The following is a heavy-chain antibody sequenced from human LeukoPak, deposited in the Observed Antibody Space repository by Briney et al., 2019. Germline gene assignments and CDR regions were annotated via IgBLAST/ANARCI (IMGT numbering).Heavy chain of an antibody. CDR3: AGGSYPGAFDI. CDR2: IHYSGST. D-gene: IGHD1-26*01. CDR1: GGSISSYY. V-gene: IGHV4-59*01. Sequence: SETLSLICTVSGGSISSYYWSWIRQPPGKGLEWIGYIHYSGSTNYNPSLKSRVTISVDTSKNQFSLKLSSVTAADTAVYYCAGGSYPGAFDIWGQGTMVTVSS. J-gene: IGHJ3*02.